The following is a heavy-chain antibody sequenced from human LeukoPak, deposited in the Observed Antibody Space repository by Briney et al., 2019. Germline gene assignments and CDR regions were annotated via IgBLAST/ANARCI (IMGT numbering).Heavy chain of an antibody. D-gene: IGHD4-11*01. V-gene: IGHV4-30-4*08. CDR2: IYYSGST. CDR3: ARDRGYSNYVSGI. J-gene: IGHJ3*02. CDR1: GGSISSGDYY. Sequence: SETLFLTCTVSGGSISSGDYYWGWIRQPPGKGLEWIGYIYYSGSTYYNPSLKSRVTISVDTSKNQFSLKLSSVTAADTAVYYCARDRGYSNYVSGIWGQGTMVTVSS.